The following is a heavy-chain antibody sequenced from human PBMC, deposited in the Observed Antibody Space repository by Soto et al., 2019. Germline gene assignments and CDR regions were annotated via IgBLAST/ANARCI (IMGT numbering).Heavy chain of an antibody. J-gene: IGHJ4*02. CDR3: ARRVAGLSFDY. V-gene: IGHV3-48*02. CDR1: GFTFSSHS. Sequence: EVQLVESGGGLVQPGGSLRLSCAASGFTFSSHSMNWVRQAPGKGLEWVSYISSSSSTIYYADSVKGRFAISRDNAKNSLYLQMNNLRDEDTAVYYCARRVAGLSFDYWGQGTLVTVSS. CDR2: ISSSSSTI. D-gene: IGHD6-19*01.